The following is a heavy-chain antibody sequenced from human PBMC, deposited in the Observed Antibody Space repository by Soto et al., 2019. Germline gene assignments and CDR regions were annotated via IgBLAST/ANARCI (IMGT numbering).Heavy chain of an antibody. V-gene: IGHV4-4*07. CDR3: AGIGEDIYYGMDV. Sequence: SETLSLTCSVSGGSMSNYYWNWIRQSAGKGLEWIGRIYSRGSTKYNPSLQSRVTMLVDTSQNEFFLRLNSVTAADTAVYFCAGIGEDIYYGMDVWGQGTTVTVSS. CDR2: IYSRGST. D-gene: IGHD2-15*01. J-gene: IGHJ6*02. CDR1: GGSMSNYY.